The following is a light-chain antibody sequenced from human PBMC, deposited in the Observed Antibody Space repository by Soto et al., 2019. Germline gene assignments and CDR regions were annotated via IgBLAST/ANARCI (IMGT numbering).Light chain of an antibody. V-gene: IGLV1-36*01. Sequence: QSVLTQPPSVSEAPRQRVTISCSGSSSNIGNNAVNWYQQLPGKAPKLLIYYDDLLPSGVSDRFSGSKSGTSASLAISGLQSEDGADYYCAAWEDSLNGPVFGGGTKLTVL. J-gene: IGLJ2*01. CDR3: AAWEDSLNGPV. CDR2: YDD. CDR1: SSNIGNNA.